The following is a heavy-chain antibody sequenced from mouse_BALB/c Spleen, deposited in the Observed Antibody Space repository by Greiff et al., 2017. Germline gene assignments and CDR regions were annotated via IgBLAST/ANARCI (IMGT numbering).Heavy chain of an antibody. V-gene: IGHV1-87*01. CDR1: GYTFTSYW. CDR3: ARGDDFYAMDY. Sequence: VKLMESGAELARPGASVKLSCKASGYTFTSYWMQWVKQRPGQGLEWIGAIYPGDGDTRYTQKFKGKATLTADKSSSTAYMQLSSLASEDSAVYYCARGDDFYAMDYWGQGTSVTVSS. D-gene: IGHD2-13*01. J-gene: IGHJ4*01. CDR2: IYPGDGDT.